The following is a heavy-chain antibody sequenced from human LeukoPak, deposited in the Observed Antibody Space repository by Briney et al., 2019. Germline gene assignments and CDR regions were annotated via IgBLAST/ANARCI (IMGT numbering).Heavy chain of an antibody. Sequence: SETLSLTCTVSGGSISSYYWGWIRQPPGKGLEWIGSIYYSGSTYYNPSLKSRVTIDVDTSKNQFSLKLSSVTAADTAVYYCARHWNDGIAYWGQGTLVTVSS. J-gene: IGHJ4*02. D-gene: IGHD1-1*01. CDR2: IYYSGST. CDR3: ARHWNDGIAY. V-gene: IGHV4-39*01. CDR1: GGSISSYY.